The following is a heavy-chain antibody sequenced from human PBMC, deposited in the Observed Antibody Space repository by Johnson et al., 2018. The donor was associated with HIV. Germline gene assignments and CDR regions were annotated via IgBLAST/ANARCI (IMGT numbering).Heavy chain of an antibody. CDR1: GFSFDEYD. V-gene: IGHV3-20*04. J-gene: IGHJ3*02. CDR2: INWNGGST. Sequence: VQLVESGGGVARPGGSLRLSCEASGFSFDEYDMSWVRQAPGKGLEWVSGINWNGGSTYYADSVKGRFTISREHAKNSLYLQMNSLRVGDTAVYYCAREYDAFDIWGQGTMVTVSS. CDR3: AREYDAFDI.